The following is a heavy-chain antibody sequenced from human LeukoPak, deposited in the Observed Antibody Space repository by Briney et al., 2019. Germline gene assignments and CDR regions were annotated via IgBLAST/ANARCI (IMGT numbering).Heavy chain of an antibody. Sequence: ASVKVSCKASGYTFTSYGISWVRQAPGQGLEWMGWISAYNGNTNYAQKLQGRVTMTTDTSTSTAYMELSSLRSEDTAVYYCACGDYSGPFDPWGQGTLVTVSS. J-gene: IGHJ5*02. CDR3: ACGDYSGPFDP. CDR1: GYTFTSYG. CDR2: ISAYNGNT. D-gene: IGHD4-17*01. V-gene: IGHV1-18*01.